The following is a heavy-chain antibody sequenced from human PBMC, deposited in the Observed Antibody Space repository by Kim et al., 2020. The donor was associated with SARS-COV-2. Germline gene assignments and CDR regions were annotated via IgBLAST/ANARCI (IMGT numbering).Heavy chain of an antibody. CDR1: GFTFSSYA. D-gene: IGHD3-10*01. Sequence: GGSLRLSCAASGFTFSSYAMSWVRQAPGTGLEFFSGLRSSGGITYYADSVTGRFTISRDNSKNTLYLQMNSLRAEETAVNYCAKEGSDYSGSGGDDWGEG. CDR3: AKEGSDYSGSGGDD. CDR2: LRSSGGIT. V-gene: IGHV3-23*01. J-gene: IGHJ4*02.